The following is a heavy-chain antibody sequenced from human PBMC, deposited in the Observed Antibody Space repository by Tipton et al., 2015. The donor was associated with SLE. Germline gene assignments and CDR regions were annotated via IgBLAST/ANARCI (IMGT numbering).Heavy chain of an antibody. CDR3: ARVSYSSSWYDRDNWFDP. J-gene: IGHJ5*02. D-gene: IGHD6-13*01. CDR1: GFSFDDHG. Sequence: GSLRLSCAASGFSFDDHGMSWVRQAPGKGLEWVSGITWRGDNTDYADSVKGRFTISRDNAKNSLYLQMNSLRAEDTAVYYCARVSYSSSWYDRDNWFDPWGQGTLVTVSS. CDR2: ITWRGDNT. V-gene: IGHV3-20*04.